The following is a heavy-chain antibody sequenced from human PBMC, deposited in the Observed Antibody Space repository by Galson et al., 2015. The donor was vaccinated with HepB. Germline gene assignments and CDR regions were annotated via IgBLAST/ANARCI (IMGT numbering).Heavy chain of an antibody. CDR2: ITWDGDVT. D-gene: IGHD6-19*01. V-gene: IGHV3-43*01. Sequence: SLRLSCAASGFTFHDFTMHWVRQRPGKSLEWVSLITWDGDVTYYANSVKGRFTISRDNKRDSLFLQMNSLRSDDTALYYCAKAGGWLGDYKRYGMDIWGQGTTVTVAS. CDR1: GFTFHDFT. J-gene: IGHJ6*02. CDR3: AKAGGWLGDYKRYGMDI.